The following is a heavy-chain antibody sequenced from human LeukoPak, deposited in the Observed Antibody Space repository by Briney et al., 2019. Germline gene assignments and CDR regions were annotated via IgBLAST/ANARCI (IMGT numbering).Heavy chain of an antibody. J-gene: IGHJ4*02. CDR3: ARDLAYYDTMTGYWEPSNAFDY. CDR2: ISYDGSNK. D-gene: IGHD3-9*01. V-gene: IGHV3-30*04. CDR1: GFTFSSYA. Sequence: GRSLRLSCAASGFTFSSYAMHWVRQAPGKGLEWVAVISYDGSNKYYADSVKGRFTISRDNSKNTLYLQMNSLRAEDTAVYYCARDLAYYDTMTGYWEPSNAFDYWGQGTLVTVSS.